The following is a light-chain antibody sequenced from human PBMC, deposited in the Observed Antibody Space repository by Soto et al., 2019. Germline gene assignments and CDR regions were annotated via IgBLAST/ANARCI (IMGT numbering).Light chain of an antibody. J-gene: IGKJ5*01. Sequence: PVERVALSSRASQSVSSSYLTWYQQKPGQAPRLLIYGASTRATSIPARFSGSGSGTDFTLTISSLQPEDFAVYYCQQDYNTITFGQGTRLEIK. CDR1: QSVSSSY. V-gene: IGKV3D-7*01. CDR3: QQDYNTIT. CDR2: GAS.